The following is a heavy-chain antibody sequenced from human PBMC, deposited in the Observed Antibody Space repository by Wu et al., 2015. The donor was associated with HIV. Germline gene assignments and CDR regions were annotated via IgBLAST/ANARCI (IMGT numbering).Heavy chain of an antibody. J-gene: IGHJ4*02. CDR2: INPNHGAT. CDR1: GYTFTDYY. Sequence: QVQLVQSGAEVKKPGASVRVSCTASGYTFTDYYIHWVRQAPGQGLEWMGEINPNHGATFYAQKFQGRVSMTRDTSISTVYMDFTSLRSDDTAVYYCVRERIYCSSTSCYFDYWGQGTLVTVSS. V-gene: IGHV1-2*02. D-gene: IGHD2-2*01. CDR3: VRERIYCSSTSCYFDY.